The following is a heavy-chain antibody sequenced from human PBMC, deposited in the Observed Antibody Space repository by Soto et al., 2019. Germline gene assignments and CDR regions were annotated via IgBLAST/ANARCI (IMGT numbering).Heavy chain of an antibody. Sequence: LQLQESGPGLMKPSETLSLTCTVSGGSISSSNYYWGWIRQPPGKGLEWIGSIYYSGNTYYNPSLKSRVTMSVDTSKNQFSLKLSSVTTADTAVYYCARLGGYCSTTGCYGYYAMDVWGQGTTVTVSS. J-gene: IGHJ6*02. CDR1: GGSISSSNYY. D-gene: IGHD2-2*01. CDR3: ARLGGYCSTTGCYGYYAMDV. CDR2: IYYSGNT. V-gene: IGHV4-39*01.